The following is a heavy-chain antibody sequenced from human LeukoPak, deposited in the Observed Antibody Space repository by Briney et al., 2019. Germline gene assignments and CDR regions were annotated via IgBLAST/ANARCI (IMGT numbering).Heavy chain of an antibody. Sequence: ASVKVSCKASGYTFTSYYMHWVRQAPGQGLEWMGIINPSGGSTSYAQKFQGRVTMTRDMSTSTVYMELSSLRSEDTAVYYCARDLGYCSGGSCPDDAFDIWGQGTMVTVSS. V-gene: IGHV1-46*01. J-gene: IGHJ3*02. CDR2: INPSGGST. D-gene: IGHD2-15*01. CDR1: GYTFTSYY. CDR3: ARDLGYCSGGSCPDDAFDI.